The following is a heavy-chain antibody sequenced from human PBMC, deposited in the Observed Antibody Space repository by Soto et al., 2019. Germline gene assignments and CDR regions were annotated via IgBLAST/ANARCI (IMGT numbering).Heavy chain of an antibody. CDR3: ARSDNRNSLYGVDV. CDR2: INHRGSS. Sequence: PSETLSLPCTVHGGSLSGYYWSWIRQSPGKGLEWIGEINHRGSSDYNPSLKSRVTISIDASKNHVTLELTSVTAADTAVYYCARSDNRNSLYGVDVWGQGTAVTVSS. V-gene: IGHV4-34*01. D-gene: IGHD1-7*01. CDR1: GGSLSGYY. J-gene: IGHJ6*02.